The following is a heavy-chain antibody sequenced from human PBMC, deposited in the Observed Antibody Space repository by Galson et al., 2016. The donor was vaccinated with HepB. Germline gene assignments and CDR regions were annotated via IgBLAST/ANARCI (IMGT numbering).Heavy chain of an antibody. CDR2: TRNKANGYTR. V-gene: IGHV3-72*01. J-gene: IGHJ4*02. Sequence: LRLSCAASGFTFSDYYMDWVRQTPGKGLEWVGRTRNKANGYTREYAASVKGRLSISRDDSKNSLYLQMNSLRSEDTAVYYCARTAYCSGGACYHAFDHWGQGTLVTVSS. D-gene: IGHD2-15*01. CDR3: ARTAYCSGGACYHAFDH. CDR1: GFTFSDYY.